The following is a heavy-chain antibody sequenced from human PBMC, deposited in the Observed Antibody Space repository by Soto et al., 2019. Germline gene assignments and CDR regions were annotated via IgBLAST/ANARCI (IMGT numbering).Heavy chain of an antibody. CDR2: ISYDGSNK. CDR1: GFTFSSYG. Sequence: GGSLRLSCAASGFTFSSYGMHWVRQAPGKGLEWVAVISYDGSNKYYADSVKGRFTISRDNSKNTLYLQMNSLRAEDTAVYYCAKDLNDFWSGYTYYYYYYGVDVWGQGTTVTVSS. J-gene: IGHJ6*02. V-gene: IGHV3-30*18. CDR3: AKDLNDFWSGYTYYYYYYGVDV. D-gene: IGHD3-3*01.